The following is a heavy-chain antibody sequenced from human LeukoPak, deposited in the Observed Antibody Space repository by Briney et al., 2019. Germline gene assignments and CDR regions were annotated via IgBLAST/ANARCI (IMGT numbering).Heavy chain of an antibody. Sequence: GGSLRLSCAPSGFTFSSNYMNWVRQAPGKGLEWVSVIYSGGSTYYADSVKGRFTISRDKSKNTLYLQMNSLRAEDAAVYYCARGGDYYDSSAQGVDYWGQGTLVTVSS. CDR3: ARGGDYYDSSAQGVDY. CDR1: GFTFSSNY. V-gene: IGHV3-66*01. D-gene: IGHD3-22*01. J-gene: IGHJ4*02. CDR2: IYSGGST.